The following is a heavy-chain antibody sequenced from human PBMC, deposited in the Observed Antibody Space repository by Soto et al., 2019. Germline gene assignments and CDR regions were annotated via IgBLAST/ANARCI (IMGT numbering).Heavy chain of an antibody. CDR1: GFTVSTKY. CDR3: ARDPWAADY. D-gene: IGHD3-16*01. V-gene: IGHV3-66*01. Sequence: EVQLVESGGGLFEPGGSLRLSCAASGFTVSTKYMSWVRQAPGKGLVWVSVIYSGGSTFYADSVRGRFTISRDNSKNTVNLQMNSRRAEDTAVYYCARDPWAADYWGQGTLVTVSS. CDR2: IYSGGST. J-gene: IGHJ4*02.